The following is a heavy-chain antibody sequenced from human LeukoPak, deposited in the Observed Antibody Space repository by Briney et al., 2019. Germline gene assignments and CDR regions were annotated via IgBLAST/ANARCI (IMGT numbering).Heavy chain of an antibody. CDR2: IYHSGST. V-gene: IGHV4-38-2*02. CDR3: AKFYFDSSGYYDVFDI. D-gene: IGHD3-22*01. Sequence: PSETLSLTCTVSAYSISSGYYWGWIRQPPGKGLEWIGSIYHSGSTYYNPSLKSRVTISVDTSKNRFSLKLSSVTAADTAVYFCAKFYFDSSGYYDVFDIWGQGTMVTVSS. J-gene: IGHJ3*02. CDR1: AYSISSGYY.